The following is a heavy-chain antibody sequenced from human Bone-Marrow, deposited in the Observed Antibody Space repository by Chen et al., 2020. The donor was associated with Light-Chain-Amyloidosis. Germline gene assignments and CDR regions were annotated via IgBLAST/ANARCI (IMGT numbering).Heavy chain of an antibody. V-gene: IGHV3-64D*06. D-gene: IGHD6-13*01. CDR3: VMPQQLVGGLLS. CDR2: IGHHGGTT. Sequence: APGKGLEYVSAIGHHGGTTYYADSVMGRFTISRDNFKDTLYLQMTSLSTEVTSVDYCVMPQQLVGGLLSWGQGTLVTVSS. J-gene: IGHJ4*02.